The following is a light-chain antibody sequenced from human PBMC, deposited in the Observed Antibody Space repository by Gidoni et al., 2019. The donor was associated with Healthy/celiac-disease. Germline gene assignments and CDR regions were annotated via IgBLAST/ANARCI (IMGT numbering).Light chain of an antibody. CDR1: QSVSSN. CDR3: QKYNNWLT. CDR2: GAS. V-gene: IGKV3-15*01. J-gene: IGKJ4*01. Sequence: EIVMTQSPATLSVSPGERATLSCRASQSVSSNLAWYQQKPGQAPRLLIYGASTRATGIPARFSGSGSGTEFTLTISSLQSEDFAVYYCQKYNNWLTFXGXTKVEIK.